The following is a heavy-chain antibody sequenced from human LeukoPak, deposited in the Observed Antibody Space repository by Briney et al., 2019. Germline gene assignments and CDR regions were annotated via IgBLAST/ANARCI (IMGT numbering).Heavy chain of an antibody. CDR2: IYYSGST. Sequence: PSETLSLTCTVSGGSISSYYWSWIRQPPGTGLEWIGYIYYSGSTNYNPSLKSRVTISVDTSKNQFSLKLSSVTAADTAVYYCARGVVVVPSTGVWFDPWGQGTLVTVSS. CDR3: ARGVVVVPSTGVWFDP. V-gene: IGHV4-59*01. J-gene: IGHJ5*02. CDR1: GGSISSYY. D-gene: IGHD2-2*01.